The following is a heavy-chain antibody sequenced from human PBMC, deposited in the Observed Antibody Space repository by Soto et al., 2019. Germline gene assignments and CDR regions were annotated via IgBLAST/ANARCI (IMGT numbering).Heavy chain of an antibody. J-gene: IGHJ2*01. CDR2: IHPGDSDT. CDR3: ARRTTSAYWYFDL. D-gene: IGHD4-17*01. V-gene: IGHV5-51*01. Sequence: EVQLVQSGAEAKKPGESLKISCKGSGYSFTSQWIGWVRQMPGKGLEWMGIIHPGDSDTRYSPSFQGQVTISADKSISTAYLQWSSLKASDTAMYYCARRTTSAYWYFDLWGRGTLVTVSS. CDR1: GYSFTSQW.